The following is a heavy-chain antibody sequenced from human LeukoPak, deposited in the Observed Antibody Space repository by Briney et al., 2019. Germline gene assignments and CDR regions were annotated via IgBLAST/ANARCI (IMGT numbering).Heavy chain of an antibody. V-gene: IGHV5-51*01. CDR3: ARHGGYTWNDIYFDR. CDR2: IYPGNSDT. Sequence: GESLQISCKGSGYTFTSWWIGWVRQMPGKGLEWMGNIYPGNSDTRYSPSFQGQVTISADRSISTAYLQWSSLTASDTAIYYCARHGGYTWNDIYFDRWGQGTLVTVSS. J-gene: IGHJ5*02. D-gene: IGHD1-1*01. CDR1: GYTFTSWW.